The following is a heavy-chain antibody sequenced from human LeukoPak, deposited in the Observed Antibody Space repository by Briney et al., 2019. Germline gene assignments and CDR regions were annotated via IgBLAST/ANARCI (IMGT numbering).Heavy chain of an antibody. CDR1: GGSFSGYY. CDR2: INHSGST. CDR3: ARAPGEMATFRDY. Sequence: MTSETLSLTCAVYGGSFSGYYWSWIRQPPGKGLEWIGEINHSGSTNYNPSLKSRVTISVDTSKNQFSLKLSSVTAADTAVYYCARAPGEMATFRDYWGQGTLVTVSS. V-gene: IGHV4-34*01. J-gene: IGHJ4*02. D-gene: IGHD5-24*01.